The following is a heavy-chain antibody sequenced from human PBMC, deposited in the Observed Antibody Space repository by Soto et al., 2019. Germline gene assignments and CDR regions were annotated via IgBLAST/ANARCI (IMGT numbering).Heavy chain of an antibody. J-gene: IGHJ5*02. CDR2: IISIFGTA. CDR3: ARDYGGNPGSFDP. CDR1: GGTFSSYA. D-gene: IGHD4-17*01. Sequence: SVKVSCKASGGTFSSYAISWVRQAPGQGLEWMGGIISIFGTANYAQKFQGIVTITADKSTSTAYMELSSLRSEDTAVYYCARDYGGNPGSFDPWGQGTLVTDS. V-gene: IGHV1-69*06.